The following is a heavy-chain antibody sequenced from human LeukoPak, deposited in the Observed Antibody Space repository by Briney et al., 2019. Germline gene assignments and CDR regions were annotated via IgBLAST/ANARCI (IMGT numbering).Heavy chain of an antibody. CDR1: GYTFTDYH. D-gene: IGHD5-24*01. CDR2: INPNSGDT. V-gene: IGHV1-2*02. Sequence: VSVNFSCKAFGYTFTDYHMHWVRHAPGQGLEWMGWINPNSGDTNYAQKFQGRVTMTRDTTISTAYMELSRLRSDDTAVFYCATQMAHLDYWGQGTLVTVSS. J-gene: IGHJ4*02. CDR3: ATQMAHLDY.